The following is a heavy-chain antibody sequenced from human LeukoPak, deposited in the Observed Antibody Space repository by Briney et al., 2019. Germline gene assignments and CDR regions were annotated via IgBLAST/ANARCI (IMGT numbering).Heavy chain of an antibody. J-gene: IGHJ4*02. D-gene: IGHD6-13*01. V-gene: IGHV3-11*05. CDR1: GFTFSDYY. CDR3: ARVSSVAGPFDY. Sequence: GGSLRLSCAASGFTFSDYYMSWIRPAPGKGLEWVSYISSSSSYTNYADSVKGRFTISRDNAKNSLYLQMNSLRAEDTAVYYCARVSSVAGPFDYWGQGTLVTVSS. CDR2: ISSSSSYT.